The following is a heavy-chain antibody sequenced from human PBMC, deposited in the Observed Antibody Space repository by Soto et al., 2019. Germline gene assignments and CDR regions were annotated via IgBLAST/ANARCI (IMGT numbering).Heavy chain of an antibody. J-gene: IGHJ4*02. Sequence: EVQLVESGGGLVQPGGSLRLSCAAAGFTFSSYSMNWVRQAPGKGLEWVSYITSSSRTIYYADSVKGRFTISRDNAKNSLYLQMNSLRAEDTAVYYCARPYYYGSGSFDYWGQGTLVTVSS. CDR1: GFTFSSYS. CDR3: ARPYYYGSGSFDY. CDR2: ITSSSRTI. D-gene: IGHD3-10*01. V-gene: IGHV3-48*01.